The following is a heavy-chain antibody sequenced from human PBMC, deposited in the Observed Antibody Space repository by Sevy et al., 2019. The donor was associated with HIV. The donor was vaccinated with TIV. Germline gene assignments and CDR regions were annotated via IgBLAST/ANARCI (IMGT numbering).Heavy chain of an antibody. CDR2: ISSVGTFI. CDR3: ARDLLAVTGTVYFDL. V-gene: IGHV3-21*01. Sequence: GGSLRLSCAASGFGFNIYTMHWVRQAPGKGLEWVASISSVGTFIYYADSVKGRFTISRDDARDSLYVQMNSLRAEDTAIYYCARDLLAVTGTVYFDLWGQEPWSPSPQ. CDR1: GFGFNIYT. D-gene: IGHD6-19*01. J-gene: IGHJ4*01.